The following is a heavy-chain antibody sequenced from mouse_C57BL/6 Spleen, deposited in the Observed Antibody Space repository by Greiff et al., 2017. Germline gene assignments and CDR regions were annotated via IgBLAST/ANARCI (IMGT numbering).Heavy chain of an antibody. D-gene: IGHD1-1*01. Sequence: QVQLQQSGPELVKPGASVKISCKASGYAFSSSWMNWVKQRPGKGLEWIGRIYPGDGDTNYNGKFKGKATLTADKSSSTAYMQLSSLTSEDSAVYFCARDSSSYYAMDYWGQGTSGTVSS. CDR1: GYAFSSSW. CDR3: ARDSSSYYAMDY. V-gene: IGHV1-82*01. CDR2: IYPGDGDT. J-gene: IGHJ4*01.